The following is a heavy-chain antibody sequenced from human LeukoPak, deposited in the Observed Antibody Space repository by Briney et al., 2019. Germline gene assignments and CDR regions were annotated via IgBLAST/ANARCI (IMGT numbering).Heavy chain of an antibody. CDR1: GGSISSYY. D-gene: IGHD6-13*01. V-gene: IGHV4-4*07. CDR3: ARDRSSWANYYFDY. Sequence: SETLSLTCTVSGGSISSYYWSWIRQPAGKGLEWIGRIYTSGSTNYNPSLKSRVTMSVDTSKNQFSLKLSSVTAADTAVYYCARDRSSWANYYFDYWGQGTLVTVSS. J-gene: IGHJ4*02. CDR2: IYTSGST.